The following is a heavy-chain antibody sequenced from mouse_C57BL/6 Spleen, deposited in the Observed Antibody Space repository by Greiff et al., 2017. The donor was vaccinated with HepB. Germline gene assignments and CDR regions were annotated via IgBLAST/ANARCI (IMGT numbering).Heavy chain of an antibody. Sequence: QVHVKQPGAELVRPGSSVKLSCKASGYTFTSYWMDWVKQRPGQGLEWIGNIYPSDSETHYNQKFKDKATLTVDKSSSTAYMQLSSLTSEDSAVYYCARVRQFNFDYWGQGTTLTVSS. J-gene: IGHJ2*01. CDR3: ARVRQFNFDY. CDR1: GYTFTSYW. V-gene: IGHV1-61*01. D-gene: IGHD3-2*02. CDR2: IYPSDSET.